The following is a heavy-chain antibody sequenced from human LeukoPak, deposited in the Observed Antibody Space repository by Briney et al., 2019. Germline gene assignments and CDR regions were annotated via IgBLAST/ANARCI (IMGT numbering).Heavy chain of an antibody. CDR2: ISSSGSSI. V-gene: IGHV3-48*03. CDR1: GFTFSSYE. J-gene: IGHJ4*02. Sequence: PGGSLRLSCAASGFTFSSYEMNWVRQAPGKGLEWVSYISSSGSSIYYADSVKGRFSISRDNPKKSLHLQMNSLRPEDTALYYCAKSRSSTWYPTLDYWGQGTLVTVSS. D-gene: IGHD2-2*01. CDR3: AKSRSSTWYPTLDY.